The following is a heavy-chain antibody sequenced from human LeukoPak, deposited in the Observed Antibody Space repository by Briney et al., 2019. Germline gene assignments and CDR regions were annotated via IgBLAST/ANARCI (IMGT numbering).Heavy chain of an antibody. Sequence: SETLSLTCTVSGGSISSYYWSWLRQPPGKGLEWIGYIYYSGSTNYNPSLKSRVTISVDTSKNQFSLKLSSVTAADTAVYYCARGEWGYGSGSYLSLNYYYYMDVWGKGTTVTISS. CDR3: ARGEWGYGSGSYLSLNYYYYMDV. D-gene: IGHD3-10*01. CDR1: GGSISSYY. V-gene: IGHV4-59*01. CDR2: IYYSGST. J-gene: IGHJ6*03.